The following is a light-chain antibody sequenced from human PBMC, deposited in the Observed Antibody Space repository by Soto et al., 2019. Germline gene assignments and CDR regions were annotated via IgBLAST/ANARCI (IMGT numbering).Light chain of an antibody. CDR3: QLYNSYSRT. V-gene: IGKV1-5*01. CDR2: DAS. CDR1: QSISNR. J-gene: IGKJ2*01. Sequence: DIQMTQTPSTLSVSGGDRVTITCRASQSISNRLAWYQQKPGKAPRLLIYDASTLQSGVPSRFSGSGSGTEFTLTISSLQTDDFGTYYCQLYNSYSRTFGQGTKLEI.